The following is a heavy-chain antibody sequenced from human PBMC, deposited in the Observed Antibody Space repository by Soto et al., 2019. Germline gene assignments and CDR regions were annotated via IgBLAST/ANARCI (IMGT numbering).Heavy chain of an antibody. Sequence: SETLSLTCAVYGGSFSGYYWSWIRQPPGKGLEWIGEINHSGNTNYNPSLKSRVTISVDTSKNQFSLKLSSVTAADTAVYFCARTGKFYYYDTTGLPFDPWGPGILVTVSS. CDR3: ARTGKFYYYDTTGLPFDP. D-gene: IGHD3-22*01. CDR1: GGSFSGYY. CDR2: INHSGNT. J-gene: IGHJ5*02. V-gene: IGHV4-34*01.